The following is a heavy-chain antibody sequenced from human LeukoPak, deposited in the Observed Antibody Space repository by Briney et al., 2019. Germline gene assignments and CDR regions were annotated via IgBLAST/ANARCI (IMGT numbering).Heavy chain of an antibody. Sequence: PGGSLRLSCAASGFTFSSYAMSWVRQAPGKGLEWVSAISGSGGSTYYADSVKGRFTISRDNSKNTLYLQMNSLRAEDTAVYYCARDQYRRGSYGGYYYYYYMDVWGKGTTVTVSS. V-gene: IGHV3-23*01. CDR2: ISGSGGST. CDR3: ARDQYRRGSYGGYYYYYYMDV. D-gene: IGHD1-26*01. J-gene: IGHJ6*03. CDR1: GFTFSSYA.